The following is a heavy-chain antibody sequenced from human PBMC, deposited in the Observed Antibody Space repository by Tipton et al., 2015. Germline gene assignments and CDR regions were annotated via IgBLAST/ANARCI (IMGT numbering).Heavy chain of an antibody. V-gene: IGHV4-61*01. CDR1: GDSVSRPYYY. Sequence: TLSLTCTVSGDSVSRPYYYWTWIRQPPGRGLEWIGDIYFRGVSHYNPSLKSRLSISVDTSKNQFSLNLTSVTAADTAVYYCARDGSYCGSTSCYYSWFDPWGQGTLVTVSS. CDR3: ARDGSYCGSTSCYYSWFDP. D-gene: IGHD2-2*01. CDR2: IYFRGVS. J-gene: IGHJ5*02.